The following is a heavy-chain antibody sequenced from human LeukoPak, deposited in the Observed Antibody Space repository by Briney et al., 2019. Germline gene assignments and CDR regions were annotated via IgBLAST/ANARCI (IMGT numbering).Heavy chain of an antibody. Sequence: GSSVKVSCKASGGTFSSYAISWVRQAPGQGLEWMGGIIPIFGTANYAQKLQGRVTITADKSTSTAYMELSSLRSEDTAVYYCARGPEGYYYYYYMDVWGKGTTVTVSS. CDR2: IIPIFGTA. V-gene: IGHV1-69*06. CDR3: ARGPEGYYYYYYMDV. J-gene: IGHJ6*03. CDR1: GGTFSSYA.